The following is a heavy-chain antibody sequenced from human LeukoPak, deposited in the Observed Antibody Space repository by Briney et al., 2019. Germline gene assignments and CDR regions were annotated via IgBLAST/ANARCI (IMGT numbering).Heavy chain of an antibody. J-gene: IGHJ4*02. CDR2: INPNSGGT. D-gene: IGHD3-22*01. Sequence: ASVKVSCKASGYTXTGYYMHGVRQAPGQGLEWMGWINPNSGGTNYAQKFQGRVTMTRDTSISTAYMELSRLRSDDTAVYYCARTYPDSSGYYYDYWGQGTLVTVSS. CDR3: ARTYPDSSGYYYDY. V-gene: IGHV1-2*02. CDR1: GYTXTGYY.